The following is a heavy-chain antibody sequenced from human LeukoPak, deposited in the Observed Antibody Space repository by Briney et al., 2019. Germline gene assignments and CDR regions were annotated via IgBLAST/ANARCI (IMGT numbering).Heavy chain of an antibody. D-gene: IGHD2-2*01. V-gene: IGHV4-59*01. CDR1: GRSISSYY. CDR2: IYYSGST. Sequence: PSETLSLTCTVSGRSISSYYWSWLRQPPGKGLEWIGYIYYSGSTNYNPSLKSRVTISVDTSKSQFSLKLSSVTAAGTAVYYCARGRYCRSTSWPPGDHWYFDLWGRGTLVTVSS. CDR3: ARGRYCRSTSWPPGDHWYFDL. J-gene: IGHJ2*01.